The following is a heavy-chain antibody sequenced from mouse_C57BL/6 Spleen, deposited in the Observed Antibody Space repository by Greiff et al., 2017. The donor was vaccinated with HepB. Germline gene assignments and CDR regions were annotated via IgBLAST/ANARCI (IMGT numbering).Heavy chain of an antibody. CDR1: GYTFTSYW. V-gene: IGHV1-55*01. CDR2: LYPGSGST. D-gene: IGHD1-1*01. CDR3: ARSGTTVVASDY. Sequence: VQLQQPGAELVKPGASVKMSCKASGYTFTSYWITWVKQRPGQGLEWIGDLYPGSGSTNYNEKFKSKSTLTVDTSSSTAYMQLSSLTSEDSAVYYCARSGTTVVASDYWGQGTTLTVSS. J-gene: IGHJ2*01.